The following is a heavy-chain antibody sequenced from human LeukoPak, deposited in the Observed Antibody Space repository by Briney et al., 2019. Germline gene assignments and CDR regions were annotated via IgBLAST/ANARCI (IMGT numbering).Heavy chain of an antibody. Sequence: PSETLSLTCAVSGGSFIGYHWNWIRQPPGKGLEWIGEINHSGSTNYNPSLKSRVTISVDTSKSQFSLKLKSVTAADTAMYYCARDPTTVVTVPYYFDDWGQGTLVTVSS. CDR1: GGSFIGYH. CDR2: INHSGST. V-gene: IGHV4-34*01. CDR3: ARDPTTVVTVPYYFDD. D-gene: IGHD4-23*01. J-gene: IGHJ4*02.